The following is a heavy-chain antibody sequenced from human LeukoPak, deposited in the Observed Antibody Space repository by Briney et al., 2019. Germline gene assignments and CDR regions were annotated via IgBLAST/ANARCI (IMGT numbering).Heavy chain of an antibody. CDR2: ISYDGSNK. J-gene: IGHJ4*02. V-gene: IGHV3-30*18. CDR1: GFTFSSYG. CDR3: AKDDDSSGYYYPHLDY. Sequence: TGGSLRLSCAASGFTFSSYGMHWVRQAPGKGLEWVAVISYDGSNKYYADSVKGRFTISRDNSKNTLYLQMNSLRAEDTAVYYCAKDDDSSGYYYPHLDYWGQGTLVTVSS. D-gene: IGHD3-22*01.